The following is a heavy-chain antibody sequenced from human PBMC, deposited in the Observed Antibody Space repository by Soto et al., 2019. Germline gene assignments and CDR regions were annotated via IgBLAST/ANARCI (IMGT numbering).Heavy chain of an antibody. V-gene: IGHV1-69*01. J-gene: IGHJ4*02. CDR1: GGTFSSYA. D-gene: IGHD3-9*01. CDR2: IIPIFGTA. Sequence: QVQLVQSGAEVKKPGSSVKVSCKASGGTFSSYAISWVRQAPGQGLEWMGGIIPIFGTANYAQKFQGRVTITADESTSTAYMELSSLRSEDTAVYYCARKGVEVNLGGLRYFDWFLAPFDYWGQGTLVTVSS. CDR3: ARKGVEVNLGGLRYFDWFLAPFDY.